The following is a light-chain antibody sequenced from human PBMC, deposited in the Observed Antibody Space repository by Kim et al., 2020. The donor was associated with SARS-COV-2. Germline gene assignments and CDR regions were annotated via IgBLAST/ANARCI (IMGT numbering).Light chain of an antibody. CDR2: DVS. V-gene: IGLV2-14*04. J-gene: IGLJ3*02. CDR3: SSYTSSSTWV. CDR1: SSDVGGYNY. Sequence: GQSITISCTVTSSDVGGYNYVSWYQQHPGKAPKIMIYDVSKRPSGVSNRFSGSKSGNTASLTISGLQAEDEADYYCSSYTSSSTWVFGGGTKLTVL.